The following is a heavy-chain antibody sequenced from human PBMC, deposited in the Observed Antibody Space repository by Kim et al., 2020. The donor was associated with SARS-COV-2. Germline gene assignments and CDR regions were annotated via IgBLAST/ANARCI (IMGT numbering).Heavy chain of an antibody. J-gene: IGHJ4*02. V-gene: IGHV7-4-1*02. Sequence: NPTYAPGFTGRFVFSLDTSVSTAYLQISSLKAEDTAVYYCARLPQDGVDYWGQGTLVTVSS. D-gene: IGHD3-10*01. CDR3: ARLPQDGVDY. CDR2: NP.